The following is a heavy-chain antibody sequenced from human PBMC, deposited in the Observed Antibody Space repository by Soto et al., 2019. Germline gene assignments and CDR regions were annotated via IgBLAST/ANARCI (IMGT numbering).Heavy chain of an antibody. D-gene: IGHD3-22*01. Sequence: SETLSLTCTVSGGSISSYYWSWIRQPPGKGLEWIGYIYYSGSTNYNPSLKSRVTISVDKSKNQFSLKLSSVTAADTAVYYCARKAYERSGAPLLWGQGTLVTVSS. CDR3: ARKAYERSGAPLL. J-gene: IGHJ4*02. V-gene: IGHV4-59*12. CDR2: IYYSGST. CDR1: GGSISSYY.